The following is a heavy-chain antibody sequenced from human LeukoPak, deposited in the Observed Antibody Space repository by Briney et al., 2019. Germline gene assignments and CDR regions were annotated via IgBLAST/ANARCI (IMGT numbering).Heavy chain of an antibody. CDR1: GGSLGSHY. Sequence: SETLSLTCTVSGGSLGSHYWSWIRQPPGKGLEWIGYVFYSGTTNYNPSLKSRVTISVDTSKSQFSLKLSSVTAADTAVYYCARHYYDSRGEAFDIWGLGTMVTVSS. CDR2: VFYSGTT. CDR3: ARHYYDSRGEAFDI. J-gene: IGHJ3*02. D-gene: IGHD3-22*01. V-gene: IGHV4-59*08.